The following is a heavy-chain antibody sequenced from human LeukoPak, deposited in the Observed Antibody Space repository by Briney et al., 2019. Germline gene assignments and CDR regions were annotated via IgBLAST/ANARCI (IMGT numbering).Heavy chain of an antibody. CDR3: TGHHQAYSRTY. J-gene: IGHJ4*02. CDR2: INSDGSST. V-gene: IGHV3-74*01. Sequence: PGGSLRLSCAASGFTFSSYWMHWVRQAPGKGLVWVPRINSDGSSTIYADSVKGRFTISRDNAKDTLYLQMNSLRAEDTAVYYCTGHHQAYSRTYWGQGTLVTVSS. D-gene: IGHD4-11*01. CDR1: GFTFSSYW.